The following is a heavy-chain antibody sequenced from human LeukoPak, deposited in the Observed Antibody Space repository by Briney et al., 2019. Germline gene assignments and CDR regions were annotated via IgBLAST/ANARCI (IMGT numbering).Heavy chain of an antibody. V-gene: IGHV4-59*12. CDR2: IYHSGST. CDR1: GGSLSSYY. J-gene: IGHJ4*02. Sequence: SETLSLTCTVSGGSLSSYYWSWIRQPPGKGLEWIGYIYHSGSTYYNPSLKSRVTISVDRSKNQFSLKLSSVTAADTAVYYCARVHARTLVGATAEYYFDYWGQGTLVTVSS. CDR3: ARVHARTLVGATAEYYFDY. D-gene: IGHD1-26*01.